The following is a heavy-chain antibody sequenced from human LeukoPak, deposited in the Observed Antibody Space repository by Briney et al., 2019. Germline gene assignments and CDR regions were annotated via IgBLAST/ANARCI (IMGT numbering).Heavy chain of an antibody. Sequence: GGSLRLSCAASGFTFSSYSMNWVRQAPGKGLEWVSSISSSSYIYYADSVKGRFTISRDNAKNSLYLQMNSLRAEDTAVYYCARGVSTGGYSYGSASYDAFDIWGQGTMVTVSS. J-gene: IGHJ3*02. D-gene: IGHD5-18*01. CDR1: GFTFSSYS. V-gene: IGHV3-21*01. CDR2: ISSSSYI. CDR3: ARGVSTGGYSYGSASYDAFDI.